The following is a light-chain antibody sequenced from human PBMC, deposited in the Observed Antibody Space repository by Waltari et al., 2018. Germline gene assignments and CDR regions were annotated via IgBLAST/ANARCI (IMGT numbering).Light chain of an antibody. Sequence: EIVLTQSPATLSLSPGERATLSCRASQSVSSYLAWYQQKPGQAPRLLIYDASNRATGIPARFGASGSGTDFTLTISSLEPEDFALYYCQQRSNWITFGQGTRLEIK. CDR3: QQRSNWIT. J-gene: IGKJ5*01. CDR2: DAS. CDR1: QSVSSY. V-gene: IGKV3-11*01.